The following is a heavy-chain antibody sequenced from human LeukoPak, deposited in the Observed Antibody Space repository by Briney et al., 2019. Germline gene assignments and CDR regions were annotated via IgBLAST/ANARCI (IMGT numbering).Heavy chain of an antibody. CDR3: GKDGGTHFDH. V-gene: IGHV3-48*01. D-gene: IGHD1-26*01. CDR1: GFTFRTSG. J-gene: IGHJ4*02. CDR2: ISSSGTTI. Sequence: PGGSLRLSCAASGFTFRTSGMNWVRQAPGKGLEWVSYISSSGTTISYAQSVKGRFTITRDNAQNSLTLHMNTLRADDTAVYYCGKDGGTHFDHWGQGTLVTVSS.